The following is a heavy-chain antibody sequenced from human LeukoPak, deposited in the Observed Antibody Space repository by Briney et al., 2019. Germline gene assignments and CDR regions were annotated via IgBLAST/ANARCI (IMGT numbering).Heavy chain of an antibody. D-gene: IGHD2/OR15-2a*01. CDR1: NYTFSNYG. Sequence: GASVNVSCTTSNYTFSNYGITWVRQAPGQGLEGMGWIGAYSGNSEFAQKFQGRVTMTTDASSGTAYMELTNLTPDDTAVYFCARDSSAFYGSEYFQHWGQGTLVTVSS. J-gene: IGHJ1*01. CDR3: ARDSSAFYGSEYFQH. V-gene: IGHV1-18*01. CDR2: IGAYSGNS.